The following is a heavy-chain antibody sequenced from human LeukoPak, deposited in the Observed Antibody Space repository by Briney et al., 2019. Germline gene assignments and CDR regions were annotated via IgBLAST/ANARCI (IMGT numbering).Heavy chain of an antibody. CDR2: VSTYNGNT. Sequence: ASVKVSCKASGYTFTNYDMNWVRQASGQGLEWMGWVSTYNGNTKYAQNLQGRVTTTTDTSTSTAYMELRSLRSDDTAMYYCARQSTGSYYSPIDYWGQGTLVTVSS. V-gene: IGHV1-18*01. J-gene: IGHJ4*02. D-gene: IGHD1-26*01. CDR3: ARQSTGSYYSPIDY. CDR1: GYTFTNYD.